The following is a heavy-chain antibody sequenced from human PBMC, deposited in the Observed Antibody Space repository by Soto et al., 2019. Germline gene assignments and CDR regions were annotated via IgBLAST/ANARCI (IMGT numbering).Heavy chain of an antibody. V-gene: IGHV4-30-2*01. Sequence: QLQLQESGSGLVKPSQTLSLTCAVSGDSISSGGYSWSWIRQPPGKGLEWIGFIYHSGSTYYNPSLKSRVTISVDRSKNQFSLKLTSVTAADTAIYYCARGDTVITPFDYWGQGTRVTVSS. CDR3: ARGDTVITPFDY. J-gene: IGHJ4*02. CDR1: GDSISSGGYS. D-gene: IGHD5-18*01. CDR2: IYHSGST.